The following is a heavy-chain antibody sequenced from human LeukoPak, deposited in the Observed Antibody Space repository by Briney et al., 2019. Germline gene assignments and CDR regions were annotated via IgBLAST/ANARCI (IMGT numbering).Heavy chain of an antibody. D-gene: IGHD3-22*01. J-gene: IGHJ2*01. Sequence: PSETLSLTCTVSGGSISSSSYYWGWIRQPPGKGLEWIGSIYYSGSTYYNPSLKSRVTISVDTSKNQFSLKLSSVTAADTAVYYCASLYYYDSSGYYYFDLWGRGTLVTVSS. CDR1: GGSISSSSYY. CDR3: ASLYYYDSSGYYYFDL. CDR2: IYYSGST. V-gene: IGHV4-39*01.